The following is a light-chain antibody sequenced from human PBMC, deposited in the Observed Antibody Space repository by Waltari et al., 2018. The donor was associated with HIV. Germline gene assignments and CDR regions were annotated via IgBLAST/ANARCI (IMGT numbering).Light chain of an antibody. CDR3: QTWDTGIRV. V-gene: IGLV4-69*02. Sequence: QVVLTQSPSASASLGASVKLTCTLSSGHSSYAIAWHQQQPEKGPRYLMQRKSDGSHTKGDGIPDRFSGSISGAERYLTVSSLQSEDEADYYCQTWDTGIRVFGFGTKVTVL. CDR1: SGHSSYA. CDR2: RKSDGSH. J-gene: IGLJ1*01.